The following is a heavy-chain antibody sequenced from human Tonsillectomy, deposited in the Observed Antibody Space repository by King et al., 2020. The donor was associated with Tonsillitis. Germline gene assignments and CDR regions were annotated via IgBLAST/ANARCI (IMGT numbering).Heavy chain of an antibody. CDR2: TKEDGSDN. V-gene: IGHV3-7*03. J-gene: IGHJ4*02. D-gene: IGHD2-21*01. CDR3: VRPPHSTPDY. Sequence: DVQLVESGGGLVQPGGSLRLSCAASGFTFSNFWMTWVRQAPGKGLEWVANTKEDGSDNYYVDSVNGRFSISRDNAKNSLYLQMNSLRVEDTAVYYCVRPPHSTPDYWGQGTLVTVSS. CDR1: GFTFSNFW.